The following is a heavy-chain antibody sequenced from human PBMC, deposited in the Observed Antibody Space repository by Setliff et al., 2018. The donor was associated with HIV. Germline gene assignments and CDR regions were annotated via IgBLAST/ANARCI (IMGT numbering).Heavy chain of an antibody. CDR1: GGSINSGHYY. D-gene: IGHD3-10*01. CDR2: IYYTGST. J-gene: IGHJ3*02. Sequence: SETLSLTCSVSGGSINSGHYYWSWIRHHPGKGLEWIGYIYYTGSTYFNPSLKSRVTLSIDTSKNQFSLKLSSVTAADTAVYYCARAGSMVRGVIISAIDIWGQGTMVTVSS. V-gene: IGHV4-31*03. CDR3: ARAGSMVRGVIISAIDI.